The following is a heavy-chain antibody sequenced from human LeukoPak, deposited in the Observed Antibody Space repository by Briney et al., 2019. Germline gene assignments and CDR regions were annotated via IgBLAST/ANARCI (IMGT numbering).Heavy chain of an antibody. D-gene: IGHD6-19*01. V-gene: IGHV4-4*07. CDR2: IHTSGST. CDR3: ARAWQWQPLDS. CDR1: GGSISSYY. Sequence: SETLSLTCTVSGGSISSYYWTWIRQPAGKGLEWIGRIHTSGSTNYNPSLKSRVTMSADTSKNQFSLKLTSVTAADTAVYYCARAWQWQPLDSWGQGTLVTVSS. J-gene: IGHJ4*02.